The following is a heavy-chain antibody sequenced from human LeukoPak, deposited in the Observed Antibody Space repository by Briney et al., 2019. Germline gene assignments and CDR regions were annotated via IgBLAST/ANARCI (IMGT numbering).Heavy chain of an antibody. D-gene: IGHD2-15*01. CDR1: GFTFSNYG. CDR2: IAVVGGNT. J-gene: IGHJ4*02. CDR3: ARDCCSGGGPLDI. V-gene: IGHV3-23*01. Sequence: SGASLRPSCAASGFTFSNYGMAWVRHAPGKGLEWVSTIAVVGGNTHYADSVEGRFTISRQDSNNALHLQLISLRAEDTAIYYCARDCCSGGGPLDIWGQGTLVTVSS.